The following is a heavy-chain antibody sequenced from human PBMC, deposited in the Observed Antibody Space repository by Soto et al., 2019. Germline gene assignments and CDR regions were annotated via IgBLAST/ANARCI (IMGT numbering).Heavy chain of an antibody. Sequence: GGSLRLSCAASGFTFSSYGMHWVRQAPGKGLEWVAVISYDGSNKYYADSVKGRFTISRDNSKNTLYLQMNSLRAEDTAVYYCAKVGEYYDFWSGYTKYYFDDWGQGTLVTVS. D-gene: IGHD3-3*01. CDR3: AKVGEYYDFWSGYTKYYFDD. CDR1: GFTFSSYG. J-gene: IGHJ4*02. CDR2: ISYDGSNK. V-gene: IGHV3-30*18.